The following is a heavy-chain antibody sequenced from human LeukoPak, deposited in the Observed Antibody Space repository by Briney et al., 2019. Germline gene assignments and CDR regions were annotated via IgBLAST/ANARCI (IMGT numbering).Heavy chain of an antibody. Sequence: SETLSLTCTVSGGSISSYYWSWIRQPPGKGLEWIGYIYYSGSTNYNPSLKSRVTISVDTSKNQFSLKLSSETAADTAVYYCARDLRHNWNSPAANWFDPWGQGTLVTVSS. CDR2: IYYSGST. D-gene: IGHD1-7*01. CDR3: ARDLRHNWNSPAANWFDP. V-gene: IGHV4-59*01. CDR1: GGSISSYY. J-gene: IGHJ5*02.